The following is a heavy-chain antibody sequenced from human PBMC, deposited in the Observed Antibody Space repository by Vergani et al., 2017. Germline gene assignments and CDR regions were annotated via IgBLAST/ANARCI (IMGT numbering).Heavy chain of an antibody. V-gene: IGHV2-70*15. D-gene: IGHD4-11*01. J-gene: IGHJ3*02. CDR2: IDWDDDK. CDR1: GYSLSTSGMC. CDR3: ARIDYRCAFDI. Sequence: QVTLRESGPALVKPTQTLTLTCTFSGYSLSTSGMCVSWLRQPPGKALEWLARIDWDDDKYYSTSLKTRLTISKDNSKNQVVLTMTNMDPVDSATYYCARIDYRCAFDIWGRGTMVIVSA.